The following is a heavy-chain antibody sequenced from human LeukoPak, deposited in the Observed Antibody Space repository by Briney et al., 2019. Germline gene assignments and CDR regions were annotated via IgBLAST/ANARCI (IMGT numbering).Heavy chain of an antibody. CDR2: TYYRSKWYN. J-gene: IGHJ4*02. CDR1: GDSVSSNSAA. D-gene: IGHD3-3*01. V-gene: IGHV6-1*01. Sequence: SQTLSLTCAISGDSVSSNSAAWNWIRQSPSRGLEWLGRTYYRSKWYNGYAVSVKSRITINPDTSKNQFSLQLNSVTPEDTAVYYCALAYYDFWSGYYEGPDYWGQGTLVTVSS. CDR3: ALAYYDFWSGYYEGPDY.